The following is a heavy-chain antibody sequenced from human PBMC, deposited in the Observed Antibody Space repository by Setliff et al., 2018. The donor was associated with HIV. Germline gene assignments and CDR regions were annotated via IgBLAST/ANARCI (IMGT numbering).Heavy chain of an antibody. CDR1: GYIFSTYA. CDR3: AKGDYYDTTYDAFDI. V-gene: IGHV3-30*02. Sequence: GGSLRLSCAASGYIFSTYAMDWVRQAPGKGLDWVTFIQYDESNKYYGDSVRGRFTISRDNYKNTLYLQMNSLRAEDTAVYYCAKGDYYDTTYDAFDIWGQGTMVTVSS. J-gene: IGHJ3*02. D-gene: IGHD3-22*01. CDR2: IQYDESNK.